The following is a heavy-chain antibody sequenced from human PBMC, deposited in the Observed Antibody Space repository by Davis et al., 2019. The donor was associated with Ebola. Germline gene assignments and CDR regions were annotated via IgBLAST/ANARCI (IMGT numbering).Heavy chain of an antibody. D-gene: IGHD5-24*01. J-gene: IGHJ4*02. CDR2: ISSIGSTI. V-gene: IGHV3-11*01. CDR3: ARGEKRWLQLEGIDY. CDR1: GFTFSDYY. Sequence: PGGSLRLSCAASGFTFSDYYMSWIRQAPGQGLEWVSYISSIGSTIYYADSVKGRFTIARDNAKNSLYLQMNSLRAEDTAVYYCARGEKRWLQLEGIDYWGQGTLVTVSS.